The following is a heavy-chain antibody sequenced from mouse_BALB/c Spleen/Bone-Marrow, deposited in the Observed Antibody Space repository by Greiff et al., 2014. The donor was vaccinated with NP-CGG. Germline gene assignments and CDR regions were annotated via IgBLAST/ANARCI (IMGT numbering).Heavy chain of an antibody. J-gene: IGHJ4*01. Sequence: QVQLKQSGAALVGPGSSGKISCKASWYAFRSYWVNWGKQRPGKGLEWIGQIYPGDGDTNYNGKFKGKATLTADKSSSTAYMQLSSLTSEDSAVYFCARGDGNYPFYAMDYWGQGTSVTVSS. CDR1: WYAFRSYW. V-gene: IGHV1-80*01. CDR2: IYPGDGDT. D-gene: IGHD2-1*01. CDR3: ARGDGNYPFYAMDY.